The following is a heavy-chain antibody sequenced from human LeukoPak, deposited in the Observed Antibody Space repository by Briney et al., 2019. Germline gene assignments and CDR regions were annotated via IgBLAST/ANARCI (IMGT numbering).Heavy chain of an antibody. CDR1: GYTLTELS. CDR2: FDPEDGET. CDR3: ATGYREVGATPFDP. Sequence: ASVKVPCKVSGYTLTELSMHWVRQAPRKGLEWMGGFDPEDGETIYAQKFQGRVTMTEDTSTDTAYMELSSLRSEDTAVYYCATGYREVGATPFDPWGQGTLVTVSS. V-gene: IGHV1-24*01. J-gene: IGHJ5*02. D-gene: IGHD1-26*01.